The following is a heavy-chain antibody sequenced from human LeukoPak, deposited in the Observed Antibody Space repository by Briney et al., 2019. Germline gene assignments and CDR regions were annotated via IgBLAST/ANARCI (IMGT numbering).Heavy chain of an antibody. J-gene: IGHJ3*02. CDR3: ARGRYYYDSSGYLFDAFDI. CDR1: GYTFTSYG. CDR2: ISAYNGNT. Sequence: ASVKDSCKASGYTFTSYGISWVRQAPGQGLEWMGWISAYNGNTNYAQKLQGRVTMTTDTSTSTAYMELRSLRSDDTAVYYCARGRYYYDSSGYLFDAFDIWGQGTMVTVSS. D-gene: IGHD3-22*01. V-gene: IGHV1-18*01.